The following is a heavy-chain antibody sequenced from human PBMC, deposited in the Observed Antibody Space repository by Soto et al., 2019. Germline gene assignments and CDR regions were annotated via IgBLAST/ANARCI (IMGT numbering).Heavy chain of an antibody. J-gene: IGHJ3*02. Sequence: GGSLRLSCSASGFTFSSYWMHWVRQAPGKGLVWGSRINSDGSSTSYADSVKCRFTISRDNAKNTLYLQMNSLRADDTAVYYGVPDDYYDSSGQQAFDIWGEGTLVTV. CDR2: INSDGSST. V-gene: IGHV3-74*01. CDR3: VPDDYYDSSGQQAFDI. CDR1: GFTFSSYW. D-gene: IGHD3-22*01.